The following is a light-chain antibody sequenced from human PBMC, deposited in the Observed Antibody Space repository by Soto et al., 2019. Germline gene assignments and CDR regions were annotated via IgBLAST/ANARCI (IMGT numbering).Light chain of an antibody. CDR2: SND. V-gene: IGLV1-44*01. Sequence: QSFLTQPPSASGTPGQRVTISCSGSSSNIRSYTVNWYKQLPGTAPKLLIYSNDRRPSRVPDRFSGSKSGTSASLAISGLQSEDEADYYCAAWDDSLNGYVFGTGTKVTVL. J-gene: IGLJ1*01. CDR1: SSNIRSYT. CDR3: AAWDDSLNGYV.